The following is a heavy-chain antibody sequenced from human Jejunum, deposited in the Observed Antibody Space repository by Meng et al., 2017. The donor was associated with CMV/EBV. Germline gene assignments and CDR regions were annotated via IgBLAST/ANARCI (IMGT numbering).Heavy chain of an antibody. J-gene: IGHJ4*02. CDR3: VHRKDYSGNWNGGSADF. CDR1: VGTSGVG. CDR2: VYWDDDI. Sequence: VGTSGVGVGWIRQPPGKALEWLAFVYWDDDIRYRPSLRSRLTLTKDTSKNQVVLTMTNMDPADTATYHCVHRKDYSGNWNGGSADFWGQGALVTVSS. V-gene: IGHV2-5*02. D-gene: IGHD1-1*01.